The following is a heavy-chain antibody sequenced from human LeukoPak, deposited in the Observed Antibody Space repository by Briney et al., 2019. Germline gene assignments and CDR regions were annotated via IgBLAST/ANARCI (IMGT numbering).Heavy chain of an antibody. J-gene: IGHJ4*02. CDR2: IYYSGST. CDR1: GGSISSYY. V-gene: IGHV4-59*01. D-gene: IGHD1-26*01. Sequence: SETLSLTCTVSGGSISSYYWSWIRQPPGKGLEWIGYIYYSGSTNYNPSLKSRVTISVDTSKNQFSLKLSAVTAADTAVYYCAREGWESFDYWGQGTLVTVSS. CDR3: AREGWESFDY.